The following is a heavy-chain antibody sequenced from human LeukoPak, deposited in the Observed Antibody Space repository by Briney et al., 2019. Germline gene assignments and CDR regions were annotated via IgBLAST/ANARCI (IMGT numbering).Heavy chain of an antibody. CDR2: INWNGGST. Sequence: GGSLRLSCAASGFTFDDYGMSWVRQAPGKGLEWVSGINWNGGSTGYADSVKGRFTISRDDAKNSLYLQMNSLRAEDTALYYCARDDYGDYYFDYWDQGTLVTVSS. V-gene: IGHV3-20*04. J-gene: IGHJ4*02. D-gene: IGHD4-17*01. CDR1: GFTFDDYG. CDR3: ARDDYGDYYFDY.